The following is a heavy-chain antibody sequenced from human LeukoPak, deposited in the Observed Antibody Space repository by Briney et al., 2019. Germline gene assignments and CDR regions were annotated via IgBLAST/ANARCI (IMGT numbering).Heavy chain of an antibody. CDR1: GFTFSTYW. V-gene: IGHV3-23*01. CDR2: ISGGGDST. J-gene: IGHJ4*02. Sequence: PGGSLRLSCTASGFTFSTYWMSWVRQAPGKGLEWVSAISGGGDSTYYADSVKGRFTISGDSSKNTMYLQMNSLRVEDTAVYYCASLPYDSSGYWAHFDNWGQGTLVTVSS. D-gene: IGHD3-22*01. CDR3: ASLPYDSSGYWAHFDN.